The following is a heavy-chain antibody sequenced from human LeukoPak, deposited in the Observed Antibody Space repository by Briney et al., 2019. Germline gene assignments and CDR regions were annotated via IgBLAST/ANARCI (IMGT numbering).Heavy chain of an antibody. D-gene: IGHD3-10*01. CDR2: IRSKSYGGTT. V-gene: IGHV3-49*04. CDR1: GFTFGDHA. J-gene: IGHJ6*02. Sequence: GGSLRLSCTTSGFTFGDHAMSWVRQAPGKGLEWVGFIRSKSYGGTTEYAASVKGRFTSSRHDSKSIAYLQMNSLRTEDTAFYYCTRGPILLWIHNGMDVWGQGTTVTVSS. CDR3: TRGPILLWIHNGMDV.